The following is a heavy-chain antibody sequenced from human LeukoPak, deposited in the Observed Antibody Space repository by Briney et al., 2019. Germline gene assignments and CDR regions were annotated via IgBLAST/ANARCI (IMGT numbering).Heavy chain of an antibody. CDR2: INPNSGGT. V-gene: IGHV1-2*02. J-gene: IGHJ4*02. CDR1: GYTFTGYY. CDR3: ATPLRYSGYDILDY. Sequence: GASVKVSCKASGYTFTGYYMRWVRQAPGQGLEWMGWINPNSGGTNYAQKFQGRVTMTRDTSISTAYMELSRLRSDDTAVYYCATPLRYSGYDILDYWGQGTLVTVSS. D-gene: IGHD5-12*01.